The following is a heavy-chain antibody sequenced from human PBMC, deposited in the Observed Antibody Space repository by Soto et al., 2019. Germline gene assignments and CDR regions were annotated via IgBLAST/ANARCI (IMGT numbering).Heavy chain of an antibody. CDR1: GFTFSSYS. V-gene: IGHV3-21*01. D-gene: IGHD2-15*01. CDR2: ISSSSSYI. CDR3: ARDRAPYCSGGSCYPLYYYYYYGMDV. J-gene: IGHJ6*02. Sequence: PGGSLRLSCAASGFTFSSYSMNWVRQAPGKGLEWVSSISSSSSYIYYADSVKGRFTISRDNAKNSLYLQMNSLRAEDTAVYYCARDRAPYCSGGSCYPLYYYYYYGMDVWGQGTTVTVSS.